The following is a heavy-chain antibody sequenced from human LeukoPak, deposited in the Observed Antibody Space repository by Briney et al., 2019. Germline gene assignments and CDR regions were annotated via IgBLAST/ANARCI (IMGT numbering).Heavy chain of an antibody. V-gene: IGHV4-59*11. D-gene: IGHD3-3*01. Sequence: SETLSLTCSVSGASISSHYWNWIRQPPGKGLEWIGYVYYSGSTNYNPSLKSRVTMSVDTSKNQFSLKLTSVTAADTAVYHCARWGGPQINAYDYWGQGTLVTVSS. CDR1: GASISSHY. CDR3: ARWGGPQINAYDY. J-gene: IGHJ4*02. CDR2: VYYSGST.